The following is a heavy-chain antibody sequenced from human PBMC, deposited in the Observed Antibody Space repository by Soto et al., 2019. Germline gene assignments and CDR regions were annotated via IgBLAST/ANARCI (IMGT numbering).Heavy chain of an antibody. CDR2: INPNSGGT. D-gene: IGHD3-22*01. CDR1: GYSFTGDY. J-gene: IGHJ4*02. Sequence: ASVNVSCKASGYSFTGDYMHWVRQAPGQGLEWIGWINPNSGGTNYAQKFQGRVTLTRDTSISADYMELSRLISDDTAVYYCARAHYYDTWNNYFDYGGQGTMVTVSS. V-gene: IGHV1-2*02. CDR3: ARAHYYDTWNNYFDY.